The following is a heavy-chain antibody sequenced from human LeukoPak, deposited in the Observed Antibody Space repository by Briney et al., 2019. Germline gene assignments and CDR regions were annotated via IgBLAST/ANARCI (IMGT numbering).Heavy chain of an antibody. D-gene: IGHD3-22*01. Sequence: GGSVKVSCKASGFTFVDSAIQWVRQARGQRLEWIGWIVIDRYGPDFAQKFRNRVTLTRDISTSTAYMELSGLTSEDTGLYYCAAGYDDTRREGLWGQGTLVT. CDR1: GFTFVDSA. CDR2: IVIDRYGP. J-gene: IGHJ4*02. CDR3: AAGYDDTRREGL. V-gene: IGHV1-58*02.